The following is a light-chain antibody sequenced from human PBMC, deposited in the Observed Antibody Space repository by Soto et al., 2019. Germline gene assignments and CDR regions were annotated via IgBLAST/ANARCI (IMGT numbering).Light chain of an antibody. CDR2: GAS. V-gene: IGKV3-20*01. Sequence: EIVLTQSPGTLSLSPGERATLFCRASQSFTTSQLAWYQQRPGQAPRVLIFGASRRATGIPDRFSGSGSGTDFTLTISRLEPEDSAVYYCQPYASSPRTFGQGTTVEIK. CDR3: QPYASSPRT. CDR1: QSFTTSQ. J-gene: IGKJ1*01.